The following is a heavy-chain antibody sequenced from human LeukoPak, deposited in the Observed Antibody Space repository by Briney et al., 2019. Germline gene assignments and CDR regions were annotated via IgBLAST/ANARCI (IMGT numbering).Heavy chain of an antibody. D-gene: IGHD3-22*01. V-gene: IGHV5-51*01. Sequence: GESLKISCKGSGYSFTKNWIGWVRQMPGKGLEWMGIIYPPDSDTRYGRSFQGQVTISVDESITTAYLQWSSLKASDTAMYYCARSSSYSPYYFDSWGQGTLVTVSS. CDR3: ARSSSYSPYYFDS. J-gene: IGHJ4*02. CDR2: IYPPDSDT. CDR1: GYSFTKNW.